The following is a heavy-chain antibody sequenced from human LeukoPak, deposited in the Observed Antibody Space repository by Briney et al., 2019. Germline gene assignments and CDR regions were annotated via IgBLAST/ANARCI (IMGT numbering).Heavy chain of an antibody. D-gene: IGHD3-3*01. CDR1: GGSLSGSY. V-gene: IGHV4-34*01. CDR2: INHSGSA. J-gene: IGHJ4*02. Sequence: SETLSLTCAVYGGSLSGSYWSWIRQPPGKGLEWIGEINHSGSANYNPSLKSRVTLSIDKSKNQFSLNLNSVTAADTAVYYCARPRRFSVYYKFDYWAQGTLVPVSS. CDR3: ARPRRFSVYYKFDY.